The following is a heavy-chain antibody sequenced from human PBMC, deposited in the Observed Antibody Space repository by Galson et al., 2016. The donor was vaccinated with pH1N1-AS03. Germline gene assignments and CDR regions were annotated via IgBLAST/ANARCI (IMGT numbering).Heavy chain of an antibody. V-gene: IGHV2-5*01. D-gene: IGHD1-26*01. CDR1: GFSLTTTAVG. CDR2: IYWNDDN. Sequence: PALVKPTQTLTLTCTFSGFSLTTTAVGVGWFRQPPGKALEWLALIYWNDDNRYSPSLKNRPTFTKDTSKNQVVLTLTDMDAVDTATYYCAHGRGWVHDYRGQGILVSVSS. J-gene: IGHJ4*02. CDR3: AHGRGWVHDY.